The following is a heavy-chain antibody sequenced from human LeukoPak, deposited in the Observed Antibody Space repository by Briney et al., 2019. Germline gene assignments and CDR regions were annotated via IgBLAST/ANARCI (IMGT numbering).Heavy chain of an antibody. V-gene: IGHV4-30-2*01. J-gene: IGHJ4*02. Sequence: SETLSLTCTVSGGSISSGGYYWSWIRQPPGKGLEWIGYIYHSGSTYYNPSLKSRVTISVDRSKNQFSLKLSSVTAADTAVYYCARAMAESSSYRLADYWGQGTLVTVSS. CDR1: GGSISSGGYY. CDR2: IYHSGST. D-gene: IGHD6-6*01. CDR3: ARAMAESSSYRLADY.